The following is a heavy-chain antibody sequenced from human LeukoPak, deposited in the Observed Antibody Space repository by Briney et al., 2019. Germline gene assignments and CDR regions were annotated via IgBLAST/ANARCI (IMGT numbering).Heavy chain of an antibody. CDR2: ISSSSSYI. Sequence: GGSLRLSCAASGFTFSSYSVNWVRQAPGKGLEWVSSISSSSSYIYYADSVKGRFTISRDNAKNSLYLQMNSLRAEDTAVYYCARDDDSPTFDYWGQGTLVTVSS. D-gene: IGHD2-15*01. J-gene: IGHJ4*02. CDR1: GFTFSSYS. V-gene: IGHV3-21*01. CDR3: ARDDDSPTFDY.